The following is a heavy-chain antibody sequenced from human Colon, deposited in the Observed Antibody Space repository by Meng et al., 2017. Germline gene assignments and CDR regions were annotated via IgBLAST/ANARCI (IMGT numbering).Heavy chain of an antibody. Sequence: QGPRQESGPGLVKPSGTLSLTGAVSSGSISSSNWWSWVRQPPGKGLEWIGEISQSGTTYYNPSLKSRVTITGDWSKNQFSLNLNSVTAADTALYYCVRQGMTSYSWGYWGQGTLVTVSS. CDR1: SGSISSSNW. V-gene: IGHV4-4*02. J-gene: IGHJ4*02. D-gene: IGHD3-9*01. CDR3: VRQGMTSYSWGY. CDR2: ISQSGTT.